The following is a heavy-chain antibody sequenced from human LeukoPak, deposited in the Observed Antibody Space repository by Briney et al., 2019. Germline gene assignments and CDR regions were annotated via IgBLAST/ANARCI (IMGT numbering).Heavy chain of an antibody. J-gene: IGHJ4*02. CDR3: GERSWGATPGDY. CDR2: IRFDGSNK. Sequence: PGRSPSLSCAAAASTLSSFGARSVSQAAGKWLEWVAFIRFDGSNKYYVDSVKGRFTISRDNSKKTLYVQMSSLRAEATAVYYCGERSWGATPGDYWGQGTLVTVSS. D-gene: IGHD1-26*01. V-gene: IGHV3-30*02. CDR1: ASTLSSFG.